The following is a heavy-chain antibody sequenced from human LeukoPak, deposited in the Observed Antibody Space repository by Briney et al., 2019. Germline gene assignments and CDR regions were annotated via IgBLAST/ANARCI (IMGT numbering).Heavy chain of an antibody. CDR3: ARRTPPYYYGMDV. J-gene: IGHJ6*02. D-gene: IGHD2-15*01. CDR2: IDYSGGT. V-gene: IGHV4-39*01. Sequence: PSETLSLTCTVSGGSISSSGYYWGWIRQPPGKGLEWIGSIDYSGGTYYNPSLKSRVTISVDTSKNQFSLRLSSVTAADTAFYYCARRTPPYYYGMDVWGQGTTVTVSS. CDR1: GGSISSSGYY.